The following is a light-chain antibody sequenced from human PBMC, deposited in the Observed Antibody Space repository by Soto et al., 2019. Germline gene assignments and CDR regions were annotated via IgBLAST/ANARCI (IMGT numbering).Light chain of an antibody. CDR3: QQDNSYWT. CDR2: KAS. V-gene: IGKV1-5*03. CDR1: QHVNNC. J-gene: IGKJ1*01. Sequence: DIQMTQSPSTLSASVGDRVTITCRASQHVNNCLAWYQQKPGKAPKLLIHKASNLESGVPSRFSGSGSGTVFSLTISSLQPDDLATYYCQQDNSYWTFGQGTKVEIK.